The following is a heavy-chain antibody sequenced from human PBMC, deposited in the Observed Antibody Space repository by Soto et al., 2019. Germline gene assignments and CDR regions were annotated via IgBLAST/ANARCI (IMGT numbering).Heavy chain of an antibody. Sequence: HPGGSLRLSCAASGFTFSSYWMSWVRQAPGKGLEWVANIKQDGSEKYYVDSVKGRFTISRDNAKNSLYLQMNSLRAEDTAVYYCARDDDSSGYYYAYWGQGTLVTVSS. CDR2: IKQDGSEK. V-gene: IGHV3-7*03. CDR1: GFTFSSYW. J-gene: IGHJ4*02. CDR3: ARDDDSSGYYYAY. D-gene: IGHD3-22*01.